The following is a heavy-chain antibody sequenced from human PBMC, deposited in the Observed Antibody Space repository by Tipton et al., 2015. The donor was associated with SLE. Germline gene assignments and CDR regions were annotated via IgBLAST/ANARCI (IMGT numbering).Heavy chain of an antibody. CDR1: GFTVSSKY. CDR3: ARGGVSYMDV. Sequence: SLRLSCAASGFTVSSKYMNWVRQAPGKGLQWVSVIYSGGSAIYADSVKGRFTISRDNSKNTLFLQMTRLRPEDTAVYYCARGGVSYMDVWGKGTTVTVSS. V-gene: IGHV3-66*02. J-gene: IGHJ6*03. CDR2: IYSGGSA. D-gene: IGHD3-16*01.